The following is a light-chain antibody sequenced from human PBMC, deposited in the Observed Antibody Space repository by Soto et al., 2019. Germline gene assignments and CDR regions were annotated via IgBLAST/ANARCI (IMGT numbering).Light chain of an antibody. V-gene: IGLV2-14*01. CDR3: SSYTSSSTRV. CDR2: EVS. J-gene: IGLJ3*02. Sequence: QSALTQPASVSGSPGQSITISCTGTSSDVGGYNYVSWYQQHPGKAPKLMIYEVSNRPSGVSNRFSGSKSGNTASLTISGHQAVDEADYYCSSYTSSSTRVFGGGTKLTVL. CDR1: SSDVGGYNY.